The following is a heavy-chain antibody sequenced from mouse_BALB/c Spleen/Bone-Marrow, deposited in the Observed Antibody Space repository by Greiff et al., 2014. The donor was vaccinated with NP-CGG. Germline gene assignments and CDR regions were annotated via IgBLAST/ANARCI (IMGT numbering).Heavy chain of an antibody. Sequence: VQLQQSRAELVKPGASVKLSCTASGFNIKDTYMHWVKQRPEQGLEWIGRIDPANGNTKYDPKFQGKATITADTSSNTAYLQLGSLTSEDTAVYYCARWEYYAMDYWGQGTSVTVSS. CDR1: GFNIKDTY. CDR2: IDPANGNT. D-gene: IGHD4-1*01. J-gene: IGHJ4*01. V-gene: IGHV14-3*02. CDR3: ARWEYYAMDY.